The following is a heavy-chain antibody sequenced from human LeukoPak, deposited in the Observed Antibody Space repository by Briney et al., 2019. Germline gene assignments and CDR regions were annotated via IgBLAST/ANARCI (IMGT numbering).Heavy chain of an antibody. Sequence: GASVKVSCKASGYTLTSYDINWVRQATGQGLEWMGWMNPNSGNTGYAQKFQGRVTMTRNTSISTAYMGLSSLRSEDTAVYYCARGTGHSAWKFDYWGQGTLVTVSS. CDR2: MNPNSGNT. CDR1: GYTLTSYD. D-gene: IGHD6-19*01. J-gene: IGHJ4*02. CDR3: ARGTGHSAWKFDY. V-gene: IGHV1-8*01.